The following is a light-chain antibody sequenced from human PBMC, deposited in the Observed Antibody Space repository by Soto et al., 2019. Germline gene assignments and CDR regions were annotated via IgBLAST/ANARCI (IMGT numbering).Light chain of an antibody. J-gene: IGKJ2*01. V-gene: IGKV1-39*01. CDR1: QSVTSF. Sequence: DIQVTQSPSSLSASVGDRVTITCRASQSVTSFLHWYQQKPGKAPKLLIHGASTLQSGVPSRFSGSGFGTDFTLTISSLQPVDFATYYCQQTYSTPRTFGQGTKLEIK. CDR2: GAS. CDR3: QQTYSTPRT.